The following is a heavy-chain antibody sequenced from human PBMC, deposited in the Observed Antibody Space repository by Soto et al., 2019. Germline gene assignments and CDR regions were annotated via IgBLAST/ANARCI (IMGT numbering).Heavy chain of an antibody. CDR2: ISYDGSNK. D-gene: IGHD5-12*01. CDR3: ARWGYSGYDQGFDY. Sequence: GGSLRLSCAASGFTFSSYAMHWVRQAPGKGLEWVAVISYDGSNKYYADSVKGRFTISRDNSKNTLYLQMNSLRAEDTAVYYCARWGYSGYDQGFDYWGQGTLVTVSS. CDR1: GFTFSSYA. V-gene: IGHV3-30-3*01. J-gene: IGHJ4*02.